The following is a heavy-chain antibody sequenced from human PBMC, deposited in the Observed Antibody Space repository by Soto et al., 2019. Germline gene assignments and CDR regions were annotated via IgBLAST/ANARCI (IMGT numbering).Heavy chain of an antibody. Sequence: PSETLSLTCTVSGGSVSSGNYYWSWIRQPPGKGLEWIGYLYYSRRLNYNPSLRSRVTISPDTSKNQFSLKLSPVTAADTAVYYCARDPGYDSSGYFVDYWGQGTLVTVSS. CDR2: LYYSRRL. D-gene: IGHD3-22*01. CDR3: ARDPGYDSSGYFVDY. J-gene: IGHJ4*02. CDR1: GGSVSSGNYY. V-gene: IGHV4-61*01.